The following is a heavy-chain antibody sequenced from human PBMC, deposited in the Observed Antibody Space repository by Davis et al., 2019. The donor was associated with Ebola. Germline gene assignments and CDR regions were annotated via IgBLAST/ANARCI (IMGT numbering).Heavy chain of an antibody. Sequence: GESLKISCAASGFTVGSYAMSWVRQAPGKGLEWVSGIYSGGSTYYADSVKGRFTISRDNSKNMVNLQMNSLRPDDTAVYHCARAKTTSGVDLGGIYSMDVWGQGTTVTVSS. CDR2: IYSGGST. D-gene: IGHD3-3*01. V-gene: IGHV3-66*02. CDR3: ARAKTTSGVDLGGIYSMDV. J-gene: IGHJ6*02. CDR1: GFTVGSYA.